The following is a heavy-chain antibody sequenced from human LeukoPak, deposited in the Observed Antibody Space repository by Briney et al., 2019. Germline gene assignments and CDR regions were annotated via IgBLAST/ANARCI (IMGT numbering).Heavy chain of an antibody. CDR2: IYYSGST. Sequence: MPSETLSLTCTVSGGSISSSSYYWGWIRQPPGKGLEWIGSIYYSGSTYYNPSLKSRVTISVDTSKNQFSLKLSSVTAADTAVYYCARGLVRGYTYGGPIDYWGQGTLVTVSS. J-gene: IGHJ4*02. D-gene: IGHD5-18*01. CDR3: ARGLVRGYTYGGPIDY. V-gene: IGHV4-39*07. CDR1: GGSISSSSYY.